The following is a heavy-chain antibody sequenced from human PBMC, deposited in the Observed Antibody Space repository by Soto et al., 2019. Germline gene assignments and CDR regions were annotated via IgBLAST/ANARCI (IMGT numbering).Heavy chain of an antibody. Sequence: GASVKVSCKVSGYTLTELSMHWVRQAPGKGLEWMGGFDPEDGETIYAQKFQGRVTMTEDTSTDTAYMELSSLRSEDTAVYYCATDQRIYYYGSGSYGYWGQGTLVTVS. V-gene: IGHV1-24*01. J-gene: IGHJ4*02. CDR1: GYTLTELS. CDR3: ATDQRIYYYGSGSYGY. D-gene: IGHD3-10*01. CDR2: FDPEDGET.